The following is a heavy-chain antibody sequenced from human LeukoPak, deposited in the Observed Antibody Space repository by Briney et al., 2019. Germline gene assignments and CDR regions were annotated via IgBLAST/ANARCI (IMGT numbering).Heavy chain of an antibody. CDR2: IKEDGSEI. J-gene: IGHJ4*02. Sequence: PGGSLRLSCAASGFTFSGFWMNWVRQAPGEGLEWVANIKEDGSEIYYVDSVKGRFTISRDNAENSLYLQMDTLRAEDTALYFCTRGHYDDHRRWGQGTLVTVSS. D-gene: IGHD4-17*01. CDR1: GFTFSGFW. CDR3: TRGHYDDHRR. V-gene: IGHV3-7*01.